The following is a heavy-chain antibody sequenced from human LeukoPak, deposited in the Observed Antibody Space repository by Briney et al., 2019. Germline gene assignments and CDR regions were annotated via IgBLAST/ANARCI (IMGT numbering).Heavy chain of an antibody. V-gene: IGHV1-69*04. CDR2: IIPILNIT. D-gene: IGHD3-22*01. CDR3: TRDDDRAREIDY. J-gene: IGHJ4*02. Sequence: SVKVSCKASRGTFSKYAISWVRQAPGQGLEWMGRIIPILNITHYAQKFQGRVTIAADKSTSTAYMELSSLRSEDTAVYYCTRDDDRAREIDYWGQGTLVTVSS. CDR1: RGTFSKYA.